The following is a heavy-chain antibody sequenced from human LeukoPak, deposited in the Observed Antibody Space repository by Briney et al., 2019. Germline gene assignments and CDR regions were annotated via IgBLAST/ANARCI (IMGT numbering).Heavy chain of an antibody. CDR3: ARVLMGGSYYDY. V-gene: IGHV3-23*01. CDR2: ISPSGDIL. CDR1: GFTFNIHG. D-gene: IGHD1-26*01. J-gene: IGHJ4*02. Sequence: GGSLRLSCAASGFTFNIHGMNWVRQAPGKGLEWVSGISPSGDILYYADSVKGQFTISRDNSKNTVYLQMNSLRAEDTAVYYCARVLMGGSYYDYWGQGTLVTVSS.